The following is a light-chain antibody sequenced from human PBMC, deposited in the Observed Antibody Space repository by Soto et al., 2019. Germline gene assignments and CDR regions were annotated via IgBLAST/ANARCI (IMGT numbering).Light chain of an antibody. CDR1: ITDFVTYNR. CDR3: SLYTSENTYV. J-gene: IGLJ1*01. Sequence: QSVLTQPPSVSGSPGQSVTISCTGTITDFVTYNRVSWYQQPPGTAPKLIIYEARNRPSGVPARFSGSKSGNTTSLNISGLQAEDEADYYCSLYTSENTYVFGTGTKLTVL. V-gene: IGLV2-18*01. CDR2: EAR.